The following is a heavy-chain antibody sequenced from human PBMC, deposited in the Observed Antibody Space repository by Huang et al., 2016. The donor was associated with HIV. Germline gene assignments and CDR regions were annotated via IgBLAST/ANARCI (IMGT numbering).Heavy chain of an antibody. CDR2: ICPCASDT. CDR1: GYTFNGYW. D-gene: IGHD2-2*01. J-gene: IGHJ3*02. V-gene: IGHV5-51*01. CDR3: ARQGVGDFVVEPTGLGAFDI. Sequence: EVQLVQSGAVVKKPGESLKISCKGSGYTFNGYWIGWVRQMPGKGLEWMGSICPCASDTTYIPSFQGQVTISADKSISTAYLQWSGLKASDTAMYYCARQGVGDFVVEPTGLGAFDIWGQGTMVTVSS.